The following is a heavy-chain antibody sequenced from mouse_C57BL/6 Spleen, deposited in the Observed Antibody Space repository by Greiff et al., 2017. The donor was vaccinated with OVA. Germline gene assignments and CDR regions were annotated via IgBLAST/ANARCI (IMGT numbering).Heavy chain of an antibody. Sequence: VQLQESGAELVRPGTSVKVSCKASGYAFTNYLIEWVKQRPGQGLEWIGVINPGSGGTNYNEKFKGKATLTADKSSSTAYMQLSSLTSEDSAVYFCAREINYWGQGTTLTVSS. CDR2: INPGSGGT. J-gene: IGHJ2*01. V-gene: IGHV1-54*01. CDR1: GYAFTNYL. CDR3: AREINY.